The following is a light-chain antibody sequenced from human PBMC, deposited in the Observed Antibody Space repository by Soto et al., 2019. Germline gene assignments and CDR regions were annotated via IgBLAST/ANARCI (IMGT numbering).Light chain of an antibody. CDR1: QRVSSY. CDR3: QQRSNWPLT. J-gene: IGKJ4*01. Sequence: IVLTQSPATLSFSLRESATLSCRASQRVSSYLAWYQQRPGQAPRLLIYDGSSRATGIPARFSGSGFGTDFTLTIASLEPEDFAVYYCQQRSNWPLTFGGGTKVDIK. V-gene: IGKV3-11*01. CDR2: DGS.